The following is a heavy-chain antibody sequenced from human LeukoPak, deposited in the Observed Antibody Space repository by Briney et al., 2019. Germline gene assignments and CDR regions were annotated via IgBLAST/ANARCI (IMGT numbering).Heavy chain of an antibody. D-gene: IGHD5-24*01. CDR2: INPSGGST. CDR1: GYTFTGYY. CDR3: ARDLIEMATIPISYYYYMDV. Sequence: ASVKVSCKASGYTFTGYYMHWVRQAPGQGLEWMGIINPSGGSTSYAQKSQGRVTMTRDTSTSTVYMELSSPRSEDTAVYYCARDLIEMATIPISYYYYMDVWGKGTTVTISS. V-gene: IGHV1-46*01. J-gene: IGHJ6*03.